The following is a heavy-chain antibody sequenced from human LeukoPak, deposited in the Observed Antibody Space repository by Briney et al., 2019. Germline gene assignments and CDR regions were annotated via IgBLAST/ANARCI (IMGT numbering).Heavy chain of an antibody. Sequence: PGGSLRLSCAASGFTFSSYSMNWVRQAPGKGLEWVSYISSSSSTIYYADSVKGRFTISRDNAKNSLYLQMNSLRAEDTAVYYCARQTYSYGYVWFAWDYWGQGTLVTVSS. J-gene: IGHJ4*02. D-gene: IGHD5-18*01. CDR3: ARQTYSYGYVWFAWDY. CDR2: ISSSSSTI. V-gene: IGHV3-48*01. CDR1: GFTFSSYS.